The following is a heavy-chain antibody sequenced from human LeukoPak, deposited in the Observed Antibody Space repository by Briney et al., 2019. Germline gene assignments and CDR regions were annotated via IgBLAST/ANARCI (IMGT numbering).Heavy chain of an antibody. Sequence: ASVKVSCKASGGTFSSYAISWVRQAPGQGLEWMGGIIPIFGTANYAQKFQGRVTITADESTSTAYMELSSLRSEDTAVYYCARHTLAAAGTYYFDYWGQGTLVTVPS. V-gene: IGHV1-69*13. CDR1: GGTFSSYA. D-gene: IGHD6-13*01. CDR3: ARHTLAAAGTYYFDY. CDR2: IIPIFGTA. J-gene: IGHJ4*02.